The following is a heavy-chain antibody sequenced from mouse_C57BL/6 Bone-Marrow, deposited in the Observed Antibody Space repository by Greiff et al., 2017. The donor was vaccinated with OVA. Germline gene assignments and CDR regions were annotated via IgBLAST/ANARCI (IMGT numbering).Heavy chain of an antibody. CDR1: GYAFSSSW. D-gene: IGHD6-1*01. CDR3: ARWGSFFAY. V-gene: IGHV1-82*01. Sequence: QVQLQQSGPELVKPGASVKISCKASGYAFSSSWMNWVKQRPGKGLEWIGRIYPGDGDTNYNGKFKGKATLTADKSSSTAYMQLSSLTSEDSAVYFGARWGSFFAYWGQGTLVTVSA. J-gene: IGHJ3*01. CDR2: IYPGDGDT.